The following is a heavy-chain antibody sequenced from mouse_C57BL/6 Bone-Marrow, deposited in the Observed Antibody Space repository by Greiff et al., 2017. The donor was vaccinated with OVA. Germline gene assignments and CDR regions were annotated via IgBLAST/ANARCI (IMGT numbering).Heavy chain of an antibody. CDR2: LWWDDDK. J-gene: IGHJ2*01. Sequence: QVTLKECGPGILKPSQTLSLSCSSSGFSLSTYGMGVGWLRQPSGMGLEWPANLWWDDDKYYHPAPKSRLTLSKDTSKTQDFLKIVNVDTADTATYYCARIFITTVGADYWGKGTTLTVSS. V-gene: IGHV8-8*01. CDR3: ARIFITTVGADY. D-gene: IGHD1-1*01. CDR1: GFSLSTYGMG.